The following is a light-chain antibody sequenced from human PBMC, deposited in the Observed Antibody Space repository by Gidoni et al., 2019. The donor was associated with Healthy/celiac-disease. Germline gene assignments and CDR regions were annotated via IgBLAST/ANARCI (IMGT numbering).Light chain of an antibody. V-gene: IGKV1-39*01. CDR1: QSISSY. J-gene: IGKJ2*01. CDR2: AAS. Sequence: IQMTPSPSSLSASVGDRATITCRASQSISSYLNWYQQKPVKAPKLLIYAASSFQSGVPSRCSGSGSGTDFTLTISSLQPEDFATYYCQQSYITPTFXXXTKLEIK. CDR3: QQSYITPT.